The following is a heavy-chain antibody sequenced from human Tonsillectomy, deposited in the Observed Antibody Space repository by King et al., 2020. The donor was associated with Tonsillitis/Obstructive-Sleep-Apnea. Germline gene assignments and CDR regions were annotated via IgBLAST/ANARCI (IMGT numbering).Heavy chain of an antibody. CDR1: GGSISSFY. Sequence: VQLQESGPGLVKPSETLSLTCTVSGGSISSFYWSWIRQPPGKGLEWIGYIDYSGSTKYNPSLKSRVIISVDTSKNQFSLKLSSVTAADTAVYYCARERDDAFDICGQGTMVTVSS. CDR2: IDYSGST. V-gene: IGHV4-59*01. J-gene: IGHJ3*02. CDR3: ARERDDAFDI.